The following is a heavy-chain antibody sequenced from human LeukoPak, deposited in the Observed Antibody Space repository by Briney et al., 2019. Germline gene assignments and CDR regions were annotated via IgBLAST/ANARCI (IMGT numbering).Heavy chain of an antibody. V-gene: IGHV1-2*02. CDR1: GYTFTGYY. Sequence: ASVKVSCKASGYTFTGYYMHWVRQAPGQGLEWMGWINPNSGGTNYAQKFQGRVTMTRDTSISTAYMELSRLRSDDTAVYYCARDRDILDWLSTTNWFDPWGQGTLVTVSS. J-gene: IGHJ5*02. CDR3: ARDRDILDWLSTTNWFDP. CDR2: INPNSGGT. D-gene: IGHD3-9*01.